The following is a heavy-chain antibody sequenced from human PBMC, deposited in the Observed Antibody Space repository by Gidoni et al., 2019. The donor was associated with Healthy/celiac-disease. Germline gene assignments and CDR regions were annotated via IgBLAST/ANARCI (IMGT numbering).Heavy chain of an antibody. CDR2: ISSSSSYI. J-gene: IGHJ6*02. Sequence: EVQLVESGGGLVKPGGSLRLSCAASGFTFSSYSMNWVRQAPGKGLEWVSSISSSSSYIYYADSVKGRFTISRDNAKNSLYLQMNSLRAEDTAVYYCARDSIVVVPAAIISGGMDVWGQGTTVTVSS. D-gene: IGHD2-2*01. CDR3: ARDSIVVVPAAIISGGMDV. CDR1: GFTFSSYS. V-gene: IGHV3-21*01.